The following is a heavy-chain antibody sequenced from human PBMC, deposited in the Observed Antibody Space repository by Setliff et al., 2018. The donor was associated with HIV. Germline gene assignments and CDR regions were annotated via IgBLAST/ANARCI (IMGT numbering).Heavy chain of an antibody. D-gene: IGHD6-19*01. CDR3: ARRRGQKATGWYYFDF. J-gene: IGHJ4*03. V-gene: IGHV4-39*01. CDR2: IYHSGNT. Sequence: PSETLSLTCSVSGGPITSNTYFWDWIRQAPGKGLEWIGSIYHSGNTYYNPSLKSRVSISVDTSKRQFSLKLTSVTAGDSALYYCARRRGQKATGWYYFDFWGPETLLVTVSS. CDR1: GGPITSNTYF.